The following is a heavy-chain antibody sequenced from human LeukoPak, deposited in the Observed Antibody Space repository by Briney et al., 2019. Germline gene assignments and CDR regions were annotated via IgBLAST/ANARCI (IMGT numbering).Heavy chain of an antibody. CDR2: MSGSGGST. Sequence: GVSLRLSCAASGFTFSSYAMSWVRQAPGKGLEWVSAMSGSGGSTYYADSVKGRVTISRDNSKNTLYLQMNSLRAEGTAVYYCARGTSSVFYYYYYMDVWGKGTTVTVSS. J-gene: IGHJ6*03. D-gene: IGHD3-22*01. CDR1: GFTFSSYA. CDR3: ARGTSSVFYYYYYMDV. V-gene: IGHV3-23*01.